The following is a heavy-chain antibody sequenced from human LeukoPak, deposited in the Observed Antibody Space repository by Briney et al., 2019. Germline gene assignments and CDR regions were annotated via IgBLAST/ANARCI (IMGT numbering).Heavy chain of an antibody. Sequence: TSETLSLTCAVYGGSFSGYYWSWIRQPPGKGLEWIGEIIHGGSTNYNPSLKSRVTISVDTSKNQFSLKLSSVTAADTAVYYCARVAKYSSSWYLGPRGDYYFDYWGQGTLVTPSA. CDR3: ARVAKYSSSWYLGPRGDYYFDY. D-gene: IGHD6-13*01. CDR2: IIHGGST. V-gene: IGHV4-34*12. J-gene: IGHJ4*02. CDR1: GGSFSGYY.